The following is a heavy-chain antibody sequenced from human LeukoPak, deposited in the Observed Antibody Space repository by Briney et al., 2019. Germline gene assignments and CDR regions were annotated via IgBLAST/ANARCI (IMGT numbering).Heavy chain of an antibody. CDR2: INPRDSDA. CDR3: ARQGTGVAADY. J-gene: IGHJ4*02. CDR1: GYSFTDYW. Sequence: GESLKISCKGSGYSFTDYWIGWVRQMPGKGLEWMTIINPRDSDARYSPSFQGQVTISVDKSINTAYLQWSSLKASDTAMYYCARQGTGVAADYWGQGTLVTVSS. D-gene: IGHD6-19*01. V-gene: IGHV5-51*01.